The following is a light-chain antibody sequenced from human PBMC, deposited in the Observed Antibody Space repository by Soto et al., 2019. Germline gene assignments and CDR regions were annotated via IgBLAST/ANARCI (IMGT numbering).Light chain of an antibody. V-gene: IGKV3-20*01. CDR3: QQYGTSPTWT. CDR2: LAS. CDR1: ERVSASY. Sequence: EVVLTQSPDTLSLSPGDRATLSCRASERVSASYIAWYQQKPGQAPRLLIYLASSRATGIPDRFSGSGSGTDFTLTISRLEPEDFAVYFCQQYGTSPTWTFGPGTKV. J-gene: IGKJ1*01.